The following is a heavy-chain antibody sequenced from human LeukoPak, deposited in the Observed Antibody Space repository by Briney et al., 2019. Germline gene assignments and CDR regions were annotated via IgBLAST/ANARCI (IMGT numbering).Heavy chain of an antibody. Sequence: ASVKVSCKASGYTFTDYYIHWVRQAPGQGLEWMGWIHPPSGGTNYAEKLQGRVTMTRDTSISTAYMELSRLRSDDTAVYYCARVFLDGGYYYDGDAFDIWGQGTMVTVSS. CDR3: ARVFLDGGYYYDGDAFDI. J-gene: IGHJ3*02. CDR1: GYTFTDYY. CDR2: IHPPSGGT. V-gene: IGHV1-2*02. D-gene: IGHD3-22*01.